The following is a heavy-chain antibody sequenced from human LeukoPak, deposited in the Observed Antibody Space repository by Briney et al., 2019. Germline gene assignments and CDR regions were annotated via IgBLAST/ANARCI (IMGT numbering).Heavy chain of an antibody. J-gene: IGHJ6*03. CDR2: IYYSGST. V-gene: IGHV4-59*01. Sequence: PSETPSLTCTVSGGSISSYYWSWIRQPPGKGLEWIGYIYYSGSTNYNPSLKSRVTISVDTSKNQFSLKLSSVTAADTAVYYCARGSGSYYYYYYYMDVWGKGTTVTVSS. D-gene: IGHD1-26*01. CDR1: GGSISSYY. CDR3: ARGSGSYYYYYYYMDV.